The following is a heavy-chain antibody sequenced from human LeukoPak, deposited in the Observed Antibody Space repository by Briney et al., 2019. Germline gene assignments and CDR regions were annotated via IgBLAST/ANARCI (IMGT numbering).Heavy chain of an antibody. CDR3: ARVPMGGYDYVWGSYRPTLAFDY. Sequence: PSETLSLTCTVSGGSISSSSYYWGWVRQPPGKGLEWIGSIYYSGSTYYNPSLKSRVTVSVDTSKNQFSLKLSSVTAADTAVYYCARVPMGGYDYVWGSYRPTLAFDYWGQGTLVTVSS. D-gene: IGHD3-16*02. CDR1: GGSISSSSYY. V-gene: IGHV4-39*07. J-gene: IGHJ4*02. CDR2: IYYSGST.